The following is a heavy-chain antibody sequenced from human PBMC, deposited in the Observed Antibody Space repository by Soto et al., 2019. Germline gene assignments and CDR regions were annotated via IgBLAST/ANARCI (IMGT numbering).Heavy chain of an antibody. D-gene: IGHD3-22*01. J-gene: IGHJ4*02. Sequence: PGESLKISCKGSGYSFTNYWIGWVRQMPGKGLEWMGIIYPGDSQTRYSPSFQGQVTISADKSISTAYLQWSSLKASDTAMYYCARLEYYYDSSGYYGSFDYWGQGTLVTVSS. CDR3: ARLEYYYDSSGYYGSFDY. CDR2: IYPGDSQT. CDR1: GYSFTNYW. V-gene: IGHV5-51*01.